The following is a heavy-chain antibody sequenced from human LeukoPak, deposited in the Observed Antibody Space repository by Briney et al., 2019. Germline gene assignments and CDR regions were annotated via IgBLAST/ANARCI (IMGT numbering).Heavy chain of an antibody. CDR3: ARAPAHIIRNYGSGSYLPPPAYYNYGMDV. V-gene: IGHV4-59*01. CDR2: IYYSGST. J-gene: IGHJ6*04. CDR1: GASISSYY. D-gene: IGHD3-10*01. Sequence: SETLSLTCTVSGASISSYYWSWLRQPPGKGLEWIGYIYYSGSTNYNPSLKSRVTISVDTSKNQFSLKLSSVTAADTAVYYCARAPAHIIRNYGSGSYLPPPAYYNYGMDVGGKGTTGTV.